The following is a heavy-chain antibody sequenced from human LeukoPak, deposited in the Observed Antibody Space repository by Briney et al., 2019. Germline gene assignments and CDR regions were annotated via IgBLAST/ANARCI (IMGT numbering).Heavy chain of an antibody. CDR3: ARDNKNPLAGFDY. J-gene: IGHJ4*02. CDR2: IYYSGST. Sequence: SETLSLTCTVSGGSISSYYWSWIRQPPGKGLEWIGYIYYSGSTNYNPSLKSRVTISVDTSKNQFSLKLSSVTAADTAVYYCARDNKNPLAGFDYWGQGTLVTVSP. CDR1: GGSISSYY. V-gene: IGHV4-59*01. D-gene: IGHD6-19*01.